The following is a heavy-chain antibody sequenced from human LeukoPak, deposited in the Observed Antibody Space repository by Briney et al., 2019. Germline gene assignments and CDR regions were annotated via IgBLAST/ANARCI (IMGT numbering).Heavy chain of an antibody. CDR1: GFTFSSYG. Sequence: PGGSPRLSCAASGFTFSSYGMHWVRQAPGKGLEWVAVIWYDGSNKYYADSVEGRFTISRDNSKNTLYLQMNSLRAEDTAVYYCARASPYTYYYYGMDVWGQGTTVTVSS. CDR3: ARASPYTYYYYGMDV. CDR2: IWYDGSNK. J-gene: IGHJ6*02. V-gene: IGHV3-33*01.